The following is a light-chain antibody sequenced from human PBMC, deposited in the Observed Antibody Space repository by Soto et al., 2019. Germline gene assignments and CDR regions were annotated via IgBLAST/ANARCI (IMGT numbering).Light chain of an antibody. CDR1: RPISTY. CDR3: QLYYTYPLA. Sequence: AIRMTQSPSSISAFTGDRVTITCRTSRPISTYLAWYQQKPGKTPTLLMYAASTLQSGVPSRFSGSGSGTDFTLTISCLQYEDFATYYCQLYYTYPLAFGQGTNIEIK. CDR2: AAS. J-gene: IGKJ1*01. V-gene: IGKV1-8*01.